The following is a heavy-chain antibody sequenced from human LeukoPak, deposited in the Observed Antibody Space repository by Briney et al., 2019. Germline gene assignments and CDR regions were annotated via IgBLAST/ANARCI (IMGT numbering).Heavy chain of an antibody. J-gene: IGHJ6*02. CDR2: ISIGSSTI. CDR1: GFTFSIFS. Sequence: GGSLRLSLAASGFTFSIFSMNWFAQAPGKGRGWVSHISIGSSTIFYADSVKGRFTISRDDAKNSLYLQVNSLRDGDTAVYYCVRGDDFWSRQEYYYYGMDVWGQGTTVTVSS. D-gene: IGHD3-3*01. V-gene: IGHV3-48*02. CDR3: VRGDDFWSRQEYYYYGMDV.